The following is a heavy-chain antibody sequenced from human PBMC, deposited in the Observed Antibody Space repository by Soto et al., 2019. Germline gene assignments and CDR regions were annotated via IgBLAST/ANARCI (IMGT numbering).Heavy chain of an antibody. CDR2: ISSSSSTI. CDR1: GFTFSSYS. Sequence: GGSLRLSCAASGFTFSSYSMNWVRQAPGKGLEWVSYISSSSSTIYYADSVKGRFTISRDNAKNSLYLQMNSLRDEDTAVYYCASIRTPVAGLDEFDYWGQGSLVPVSS. D-gene: IGHD6-19*01. V-gene: IGHV3-48*02. J-gene: IGHJ4*02. CDR3: ASIRTPVAGLDEFDY.